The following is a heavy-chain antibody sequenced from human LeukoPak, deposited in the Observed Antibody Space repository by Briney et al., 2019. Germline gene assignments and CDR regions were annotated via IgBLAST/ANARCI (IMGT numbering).Heavy chain of an antibody. D-gene: IGHD6-19*01. Sequence: ASETLSLTCAVYGGSFSGYYLSWIRQPPGKGLEWIGEINHSGSTNYNPSLKSRVTISVDTSKNQFSLKLSSVTAADTAVYYCARLIAVAGTRGADYWGQGTLVTVSS. CDR2: INHSGST. CDR1: GGSFSGYY. V-gene: IGHV4-34*01. CDR3: ARLIAVAGTRGADY. J-gene: IGHJ4*02.